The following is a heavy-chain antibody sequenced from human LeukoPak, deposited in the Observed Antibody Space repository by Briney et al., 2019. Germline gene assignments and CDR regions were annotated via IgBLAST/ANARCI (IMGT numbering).Heavy chain of an antibody. V-gene: IGHV4-39*07. CDR3: ARGAVSYGHFDY. CDR1: GGSISSSSYY. Sequence: SETLSLTCTVSGGSISSSSYYWGWIRQPPGKGLEWIGSIYYSGSTYYNPSLKSRVTISVGTSKNQFSLKLSSVTAADTAVYYCARGAVSYGHFDYWGRGTLVTVSS. CDR2: IYYSGST. J-gene: IGHJ4*02. D-gene: IGHD5-18*01.